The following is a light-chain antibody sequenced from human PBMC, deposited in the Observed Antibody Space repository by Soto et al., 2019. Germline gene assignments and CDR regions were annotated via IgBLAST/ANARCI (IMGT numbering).Light chain of an antibody. CDR2: DAS. Sequence: DIQMTQSPSSLSESVGDRVTITCQASQDIGNYLNWYQQKPQKAPKLLIYDASNLETGVPSRFSASGSGTDFTFAISSLQPEDIATYYCQQYDDLPLTFGGGTKVDIK. CDR3: QQYDDLPLT. V-gene: IGKV1-33*01. J-gene: IGKJ4*01. CDR1: QDIGNY.